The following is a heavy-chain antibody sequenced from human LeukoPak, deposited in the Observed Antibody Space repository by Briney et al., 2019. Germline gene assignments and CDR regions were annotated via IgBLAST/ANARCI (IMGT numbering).Heavy chain of an antibody. CDR3: ARDEGFWSGSNYYRNHWFDP. Sequence: GGSLRLSCAASGFTFSDYSMNWVRQAPGKGLEWVSYINSRSTTIFYADSAKGRFTISRDNAKNSLYLQMNSLRDEDTAVYYCARDEGFWSGSNYYRNHWFDPWGQGTLVTVSS. V-gene: IGHV3-48*02. CDR1: GFTFSDYS. D-gene: IGHD3-3*01. J-gene: IGHJ5*02. CDR2: INSRSTTI.